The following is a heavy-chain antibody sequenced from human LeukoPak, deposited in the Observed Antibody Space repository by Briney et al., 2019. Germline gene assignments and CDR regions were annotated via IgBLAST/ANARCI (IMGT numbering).Heavy chain of an antibody. CDR1: GGTFSSYA. D-gene: IGHD2/OR15-2a*01. J-gene: IGHJ6*03. V-gene: IGHV1-2*02. CDR2: VSPDSGGT. Sequence: GASVKVSCKASGGTFSSYAISWVRQAPGQGLEWMGRVSPDSGGTRYAQKFQGRVTMTRDSSISTAYMELSSLRSDDTAVYYCARLILQSYYYYSMDVWGKGTTVTVSS. CDR3: ARLILQSYYYYSMDV.